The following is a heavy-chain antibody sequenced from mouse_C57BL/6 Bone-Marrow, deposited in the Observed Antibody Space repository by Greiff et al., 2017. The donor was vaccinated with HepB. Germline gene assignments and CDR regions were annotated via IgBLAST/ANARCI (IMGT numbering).Heavy chain of an antibody. V-gene: IGHV1-15*01. D-gene: IGHD1-1*01. J-gene: IGHJ3*01. CDR2: IDPETGGT. CDR1: GYTFTDYE. Sequence: QVHVKQSGAELVRPGASVTLSCKASGYTFTDYEMHWVKQTPVHGLEWIGAIDPETGGTAYNQKFKGKAILTADKSSSTAYMELRSLTSEDAAVYYFTKDYGSSFAYWGQGTLVTVSA. CDR3: TKDYGSSFAY.